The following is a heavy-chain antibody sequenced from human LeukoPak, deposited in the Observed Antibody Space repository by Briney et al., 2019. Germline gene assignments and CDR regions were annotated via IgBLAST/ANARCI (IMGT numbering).Heavy chain of an antibody. CDR1: GYTFTSYY. J-gene: IGHJ4*02. CDR3: ARAGIVATSTPQNDY. Sequence: GASVKVSCKASGYTFTSYYMHWVRQAPGQGLEWMGIINPSGGSTSYAQKFQGRVTMTRDMSTSTVYMELSSLRSEDTAVYYCARAGIVATSTPQNDYWGQGTLVTVSS. D-gene: IGHD5-12*01. V-gene: IGHV1-46*01. CDR2: INPSGGST.